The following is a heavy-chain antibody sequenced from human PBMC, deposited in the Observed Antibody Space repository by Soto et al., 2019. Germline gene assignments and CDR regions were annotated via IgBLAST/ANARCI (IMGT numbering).Heavy chain of an antibody. Sequence: SVKVSCKASGGTFSSYAISWVRQAPGQGLEWMGGIIPIFGTANYAQKFQGRVTITADKSTSTAYMELSSLRSGDTAVYYCARDSPAIITMIVVAGPYYYYGMDVWGQGTTVTVSS. V-gene: IGHV1-69*06. D-gene: IGHD3-22*01. J-gene: IGHJ6*02. CDR2: IIPIFGTA. CDR3: ARDSPAIITMIVVAGPYYYYGMDV. CDR1: GGTFSSYA.